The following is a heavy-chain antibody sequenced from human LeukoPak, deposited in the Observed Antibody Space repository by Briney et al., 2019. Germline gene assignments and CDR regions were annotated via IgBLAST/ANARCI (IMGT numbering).Heavy chain of an antibody. Sequence: ASMKVSCKASGYTFTSYYMHWVRQAPGQGLEWMGRINPSGGSTSYAQKFQGRVTMTRDTSTSTVYMELSSLRSEDTAVYYCAREAPQSYYDSSGYYYDDYWGQGTLVTVSS. V-gene: IGHV1-46*01. CDR2: INPSGGST. D-gene: IGHD3-22*01. CDR3: AREAPQSYYDSSGYYYDDY. J-gene: IGHJ4*02. CDR1: GYTFTSYY.